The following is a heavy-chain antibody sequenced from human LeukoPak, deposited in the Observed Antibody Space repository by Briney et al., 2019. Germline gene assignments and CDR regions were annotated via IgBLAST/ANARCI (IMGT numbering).Heavy chain of an antibody. CDR3: ARVREATIAPFFDY. J-gene: IGHJ4*02. CDR1: GDSISSGDYY. CDR2: IYYSGST. V-gene: IGHV4-31*03. Sequence: PSETLSLTCTVSGDSISSGDYYWTWIRQHPGKGLEWIGCIYYSGSTYYNLSLKSRVIISADTSKNHFSLKLSSVTAADTAVCYCARVREATIAPFFDYWGQGILVTVSS. D-gene: IGHD6-13*01.